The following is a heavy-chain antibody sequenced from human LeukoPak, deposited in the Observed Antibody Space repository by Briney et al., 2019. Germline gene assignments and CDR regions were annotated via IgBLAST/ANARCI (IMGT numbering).Heavy chain of an antibody. CDR1: GFSLRTTGVG. CDR3: AHSGGYCSSSTCYDHFDS. V-gene: IGHV2-5*02. CDR2: TYWDDDK. J-gene: IGHJ4*02. Sequence: SGPTLVRPTQTLTLTCTFSGFSLRTTGVGVGWIRQPPGKALEWLALTYWDDDKRYSPPLKSRLTITRDTSRNQVVLSMANMDPVDTATYFCAHSGGYCSSSTCYDHFDSWGQGTLVTVSS. D-gene: IGHD2-15*01.